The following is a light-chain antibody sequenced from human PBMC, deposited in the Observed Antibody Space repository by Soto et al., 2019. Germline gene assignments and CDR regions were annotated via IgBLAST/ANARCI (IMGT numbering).Light chain of an antibody. CDR1: QDISNY. V-gene: IGKV1-33*01. CDR3: QQYSDYSRT. CDR2: DAS. J-gene: IGKJ1*01. Sequence: DIQMTQSPSSLSASVGDRVTITCQASQDISNYLNWYQQKPGKAPKLLIYDASNLETGVPSRFSGSGSGTEFTLTISSLQPDDFATYFCQQYSDYSRTFGQGTKVEIK.